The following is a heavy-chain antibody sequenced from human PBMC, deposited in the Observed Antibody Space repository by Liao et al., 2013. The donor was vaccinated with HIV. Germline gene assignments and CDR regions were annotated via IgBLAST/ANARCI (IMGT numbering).Heavy chain of an antibody. D-gene: IGHD3-3*01. Sequence: QVQLQQWGAGLLKPSETLSLTCAVYGGSFSGYYCSWIRQPPGKGLEWIGEINDSGSTNYNPSLKSRVSLSVDTSKNQFSLKLTSVTAADTAVYYCARADRLEWLFDYWGQGTLVTVSS. J-gene: IGHJ4*02. CDR2: INDSGST. CDR1: GGSFSGYY. V-gene: IGHV4-34*01. CDR3: ARADRLEWLFDY.